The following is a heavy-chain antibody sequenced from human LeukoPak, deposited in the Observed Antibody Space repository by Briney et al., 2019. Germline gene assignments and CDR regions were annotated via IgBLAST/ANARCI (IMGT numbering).Heavy chain of an antibody. D-gene: IGHD6-19*01. J-gene: IGHJ6*02. CDR3: TKREYSSGSYGMDV. V-gene: IGHV3-23*01. CDR2: ISGSGTNT. CDR1: GFTFSSYA. Sequence: GGSLRLSCAASGFTFSSYAMTWVRQAPRKGLQWVSTISGSGTNTYYADSVRGRFTISRDNTENTLYLQMNSLRAEDTAIYYCTKREYSSGSYGMDVWGQGTPVTVSS.